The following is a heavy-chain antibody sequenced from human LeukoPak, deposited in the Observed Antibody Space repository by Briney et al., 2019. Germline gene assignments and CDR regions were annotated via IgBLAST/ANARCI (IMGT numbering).Heavy chain of an antibody. CDR1: RFTFSRYG. V-gene: IGHV3-30*02. J-gene: IGHJ3*01. CDR2: IRYDGSNK. D-gene: IGHD3-10*01. CDR3: AKRSMVRGVQFDAFDL. Sequence: GGSLRLSCAAPRFTFSRYGMHWVRQAPGKGLEWVAFIRYDGSNKYYADSVKGRFTISRDNSKNTLYLQMNSLRAEDTAVYYCAKRSMVRGVQFDAFDLWGQGTIVTVSS.